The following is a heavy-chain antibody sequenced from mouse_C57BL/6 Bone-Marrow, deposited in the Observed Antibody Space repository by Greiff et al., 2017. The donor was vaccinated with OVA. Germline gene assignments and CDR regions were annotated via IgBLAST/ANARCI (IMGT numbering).Heavy chain of an antibody. V-gene: IGHV5-16*01. CDR1: GFTFSDYY. Sequence: EVKVVESEGGLVQPGSSMKLSCTASGFTFSDYYMAWVRQVPEKGLEWVANINYDGSSTYYLDSLKSRFIISRDNAKNILYLQMSSLKSEDTATYYCARAGSSPWYFDVWGTGTTVTVSS. CDR3: ARAGSSPWYFDV. D-gene: IGHD1-1*01. J-gene: IGHJ1*03. CDR2: INYDGSST.